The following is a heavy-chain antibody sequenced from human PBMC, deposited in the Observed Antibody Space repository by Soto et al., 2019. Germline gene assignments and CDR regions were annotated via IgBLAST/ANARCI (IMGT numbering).Heavy chain of an antibody. V-gene: IGHV4-59*01. CDR1: GGSISSYY. J-gene: IGHJ5*02. CDR2: IYYSGST. CDR3: ASLGYCSGGSCYSGSNWFDP. D-gene: IGHD2-15*01. Sequence: SETLSLTCTVSGGSISSYYWSWIRQPPGKGREWIGYIYYSGSTNYNPSLKSRVTISVDTSKNQFSLKLSSVTAADTAVYYCASLGYCSGGSCYSGSNWFDPWGQGTLVTVSS.